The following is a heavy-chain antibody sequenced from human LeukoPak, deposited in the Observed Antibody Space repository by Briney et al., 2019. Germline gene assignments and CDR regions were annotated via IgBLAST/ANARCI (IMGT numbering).Heavy chain of an antibody. CDR1: GFSLSNGRMG. CDR3: TQIRDSWFYFDS. CDR2: IFSNDKE. V-gene: IGHV2-26*01. Sequence: ESGPTLVKPTETLTLTCNVSGFSLSNGRMGVRRVRQPPGKALEWLAHIFSNDKESYKTSLKSRLSISKDTSKSQVVLTLTNTDPADTAIYYCTQIRDSWFYFDSWGQGTLVTVSS. J-gene: IGHJ4*02. D-gene: IGHD3-10*01.